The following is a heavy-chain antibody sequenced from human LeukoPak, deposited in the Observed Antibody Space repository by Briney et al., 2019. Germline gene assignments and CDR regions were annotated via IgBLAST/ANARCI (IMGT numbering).Heavy chain of an antibody. Sequence: EASVKVSCKASGYTFTIYDINWVRQATGQGLEWMGWMNPNSGNTGYAQKFQGRVTMTRNTSISTAYMELSSLRSEDTAVYYCARTLHGIAAARIKPYYFDYWGRGTLVTVSS. D-gene: IGHD6-13*01. V-gene: IGHV1-8*01. CDR2: MNPNSGNT. CDR3: ARTLHGIAAARIKPYYFDY. J-gene: IGHJ4*02. CDR1: GYTFTIYD.